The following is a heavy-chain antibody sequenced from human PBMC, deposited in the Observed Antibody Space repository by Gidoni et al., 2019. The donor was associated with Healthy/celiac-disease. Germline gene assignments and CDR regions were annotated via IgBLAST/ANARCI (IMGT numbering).Heavy chain of an antibody. J-gene: IGHJ5*02. D-gene: IGHD3-3*02. V-gene: IGHV5-51*01. CDR1: GYSINSYW. CDR3: ARQGKTIFGVVPNWFDP. Sequence: EVQLVQSGAEVKKPGESLKISCKGSGYSINSYWIAWVRQMPGKGLEWMGIIYPGDSDTRYSPSFQGQVTISADKSISTAYLQWSSLKASDTAIYYCARQGKTIFGVVPNWFDPWGQGTLVTVSS. CDR2: IYPGDSDT.